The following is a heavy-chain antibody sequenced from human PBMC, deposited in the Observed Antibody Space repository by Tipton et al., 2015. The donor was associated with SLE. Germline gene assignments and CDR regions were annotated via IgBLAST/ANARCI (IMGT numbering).Heavy chain of an antibody. J-gene: IGHJ4*02. CDR3: ARPVYCSSTYCTGPFHY. D-gene: IGHD2-2*01. V-gene: IGHV4-39*07. Sequence: TLSLTCSVSGVSISSHSHYWGWIRQPPGKGLEWIGIIYNSGSTYSSPSLKSRVIISMDTSKNQFSLKLSSVTAADTAIYYCARPVYCSSTYCTGPFHYWGQGSLVTVSS. CDR2: IYNSGST. CDR1: GVSISSHSHY.